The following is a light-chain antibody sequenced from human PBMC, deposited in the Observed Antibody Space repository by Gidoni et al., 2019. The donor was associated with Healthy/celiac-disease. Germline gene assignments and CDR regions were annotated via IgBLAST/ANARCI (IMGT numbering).Light chain of an antibody. CDR3: QQLNSYPPIT. Sequence: DIQLTQSPSFLSASVGDRVTITCRASQGISSYLAWYQQTPGKAPKLLIYAASTLQSGVPSRFSGSGSGTEFTLTISSLQPEDFATYYCQQLNSYPPITFXXXTRLEIK. CDR1: QGISSY. J-gene: IGKJ5*01. V-gene: IGKV1-9*01. CDR2: AAS.